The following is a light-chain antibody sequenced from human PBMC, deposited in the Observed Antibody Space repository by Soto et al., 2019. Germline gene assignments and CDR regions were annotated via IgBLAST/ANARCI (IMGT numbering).Light chain of an antibody. CDR1: NSNIASNT. CDR2: YNN. Sequence: QSVLTQPPSASETPGQTVSISCSGSNSNIASNTVNWYQHLPGTAPKLLIYYNNQRPSGVPDRFSGSKSGTSASLAISGLQSEDESDSYCAAWDDTLKRYVFGPGTKLTVL. J-gene: IGLJ1*01. V-gene: IGLV1-44*01. CDR3: AAWDDTLKRYV.